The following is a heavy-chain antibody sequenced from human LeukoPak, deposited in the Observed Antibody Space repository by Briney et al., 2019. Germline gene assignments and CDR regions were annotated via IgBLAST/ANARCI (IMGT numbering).Heavy chain of an antibody. CDR1: GGTFSSYA. V-gene: IGHV1-69*05. J-gene: IGHJ4*02. CDR2: IIPIFGTA. D-gene: IGHD5-24*01. Sequence: SVKVSCKASGGTFSSYASSWVRQAPGQGLEWMGGIIPIFGTANYAQKFQGRVTITTDESTSTAYMELSSLRSEDTAVYYCARITSVEMATIGFDYWGQGTLVTVPS. CDR3: ARITSVEMATIGFDY.